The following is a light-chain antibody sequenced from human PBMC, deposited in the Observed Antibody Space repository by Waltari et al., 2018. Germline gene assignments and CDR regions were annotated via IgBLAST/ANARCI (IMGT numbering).Light chain of an antibody. CDR3: VLSMESRILV. V-gene: IGLV8-61*01. J-gene: IGLJ3*02. Sequence: WYQQPPRQAPRTLIFDANTRSSAVPDRFSGSIPGNKAALTIAGAQADDESDYYCVLSMESRILVFGGGTKLTVL. CDR2: DAN.